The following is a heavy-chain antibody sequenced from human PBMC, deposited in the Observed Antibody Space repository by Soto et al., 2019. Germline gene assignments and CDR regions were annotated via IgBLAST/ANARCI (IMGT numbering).Heavy chain of an antibody. J-gene: IGHJ6*02. CDR2: IHSDGSTT. V-gene: IGHV3-74*01. CDR3: ARDAYYDMGV. CDR1: GFTFSTYW. Sequence: EVQLVESGGGLVQPGGSLRLSCAASGFTFSTYWMHWVRQAPGEGLVWVSRIHSDGSTTNYADSVKGRFTISRDNAKNTLYLHMSRPRAEDTAVDYGARDAYYDMGVWGQGTTVTVSS.